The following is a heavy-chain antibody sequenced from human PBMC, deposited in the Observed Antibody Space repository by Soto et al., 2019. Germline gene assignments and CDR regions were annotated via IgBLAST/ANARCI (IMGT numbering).Heavy chain of an antibody. Sequence: QVQLVQSGAEVKKPGASVKISCKASGYTFIHYYIHWVRQAPGQGLEWMAIIKPNGGSTNYAQKFQGTVTVTSDTSTTTVSMELNSLESDDPAVYFCARSLLQGDFWGQGTLVTVSS. CDR2: IKPNGGST. V-gene: IGHV1-46*01. CDR3: ARSLLQGDF. J-gene: IGHJ4*02. CDR1: GYTFIHYY. D-gene: IGHD2-21*01.